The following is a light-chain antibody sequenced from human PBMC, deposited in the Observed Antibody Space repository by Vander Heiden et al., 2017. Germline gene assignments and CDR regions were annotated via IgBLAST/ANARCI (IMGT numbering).Light chain of an antibody. CDR3: QQRSNWPLT. CDR1: QSISSF. Sequence: IVLTQSPATLSLSPGERATLSFSASQSISSFLAWYQQKPGQAPRLLIYDASNRATGIPARFSGSGSGTDFTLTISSLEPEDFAVYYCQQRSNWPLTFGGGTKVEIK. J-gene: IGKJ4*01. V-gene: IGKV3-11*01. CDR2: DAS.